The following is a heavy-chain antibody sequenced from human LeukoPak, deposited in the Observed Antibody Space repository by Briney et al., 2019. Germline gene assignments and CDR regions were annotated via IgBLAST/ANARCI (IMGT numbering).Heavy chain of an antibody. V-gene: IGHV3-7*01. J-gene: IGHJ4*02. CDR1: GFTFSTFW. Sequence: GGSLRLSCAASGFTFSTFWMSWVRQAPGKGLEWEANIKQDGSEKYYVDSVKGRFTISRDNAKNSLYLQMNSLRGEDTAVYYCARDLRTPGFFDYWGQGTLVTVSS. CDR2: IKQDGSEK. CDR3: ARDLRTPGFFDY.